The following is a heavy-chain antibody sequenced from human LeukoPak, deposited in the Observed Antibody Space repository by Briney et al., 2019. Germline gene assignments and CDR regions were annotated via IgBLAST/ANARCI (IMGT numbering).Heavy chain of an antibody. D-gene: IGHD3-3*02. Sequence: PGGSLRLSCAASGFTFSSYAMHWVRQAPGKGLEWVAVISYDGSNKYYADSVKGRFTISRDNSKNTLYLQMNSLRAEDTAVYYCAREPFRKNYFDYWGQGTLVTVSS. CDR2: ISYDGSNK. CDR1: GFTFSSYA. CDR3: AREPFRKNYFDY. V-gene: IGHV3-30*04. J-gene: IGHJ4*02.